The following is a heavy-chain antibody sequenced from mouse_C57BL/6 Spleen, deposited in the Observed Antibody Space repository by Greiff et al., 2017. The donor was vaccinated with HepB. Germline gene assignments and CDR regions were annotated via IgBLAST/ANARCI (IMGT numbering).Heavy chain of an antibody. D-gene: IGHD1-1*01. V-gene: IGHV5-17*01. J-gene: IGHJ3*01. CDR2: ISSGSSTI. Sequence: EVQLQESGGGLVKPGGSLKLSCAASGFTFSDYGMHWVRQAPEKGLEWVAYISSGSSTIYYADTVKGRFTISRDNAKNTLFLQMTSLRSEDTAMYYCASPVPLLLRSSFAYWGQGTLVTVSA. CDR1: GFTFSDYG. CDR3: ASPVPLLLRSSFAY.